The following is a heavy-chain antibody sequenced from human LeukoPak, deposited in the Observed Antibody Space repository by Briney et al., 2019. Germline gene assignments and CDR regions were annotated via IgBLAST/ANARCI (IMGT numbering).Heavy chain of an antibody. CDR1: GFTFSNYA. J-gene: IGHJ4*02. CDR3: AKLQDFYDNSGYSYFDN. V-gene: IGHV3-23*01. CDR2: ITGNALNT. Sequence: GGSLRLSCAASGFTFSNYAMSWVRQAPGKGLEWVSSITGNALNTYQADFIKGRFTISRDDSKNTLYLHLSSLRVEDTAVYYCAKLQDFYDNSGYSYFDNWGQGTLVTVSS. D-gene: IGHD3-22*01.